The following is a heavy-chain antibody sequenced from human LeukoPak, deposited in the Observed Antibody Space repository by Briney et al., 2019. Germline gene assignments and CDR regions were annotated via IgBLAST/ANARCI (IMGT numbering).Heavy chain of an antibody. Sequence: PSETLSVTCTVSGGSISSSSYYWGWLRQPPGKGLEWIGSIYYSGSTYYNPSLKSRVTISVDTSKNQFSLKLSSVTAADTAVYYCARHRNPYYDFWSGYYTFQHWGQGTLVTASS. J-gene: IGHJ1*01. CDR2: IYYSGST. D-gene: IGHD3-3*01. V-gene: IGHV4-39*01. CDR1: GGSISSSSYY. CDR3: ARHRNPYYDFWSGYYTFQH.